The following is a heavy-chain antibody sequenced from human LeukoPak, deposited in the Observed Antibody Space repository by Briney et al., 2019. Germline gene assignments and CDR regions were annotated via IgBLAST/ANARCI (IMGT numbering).Heavy chain of an antibody. CDR3: TRYTYYYDSSGYYPDAFDI. V-gene: IGHV3-49*04. J-gene: IGHJ3*02. Sequence: GGSLGLSCTASGFTFGDYAMSWVRQAPGKGLEWVGFIRSKAYGGTTEYAASVKGRFTISRDDSKSIAYLQMNSLKTEDTAVYYCTRYTYYYDSSGYYPDAFDIWGQGTMVTVSS. CDR1: GFTFGDYA. D-gene: IGHD3-22*01. CDR2: IRSKAYGGTT.